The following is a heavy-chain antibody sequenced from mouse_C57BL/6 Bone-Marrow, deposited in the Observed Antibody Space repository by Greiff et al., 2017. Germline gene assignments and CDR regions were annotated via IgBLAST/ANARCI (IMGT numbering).Heavy chain of an antibody. CDR2: IYPGSGNT. CDR1: GYSFTSYY. Sequence: QVQLKQSGPELVKPGASVKISCKASGYSFTSYYIHWVKQRPGQGLEWIGWIYPGSGNTKYNEKFKGKATLTADTSSSTAYMQLSSLTSEDSAVYYCARARGYYFDYWGQGTTLTVSS. CDR3: ARARGYYFDY. J-gene: IGHJ2*01. V-gene: IGHV1-66*01.